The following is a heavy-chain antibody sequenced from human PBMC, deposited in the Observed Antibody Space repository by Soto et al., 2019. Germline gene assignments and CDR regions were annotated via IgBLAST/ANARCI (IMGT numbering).Heavy chain of an antibody. D-gene: IGHD3-10*01. CDR2: IYASGST. J-gene: IGHJ4*02. Sequence: SETLSLTCTVSCDSISTSSHYWGWIRQPPGKGLEWIGSIYASGSTYYKPSLESRVTISVDTSKNQLSLKLSSVTAADTAVYYCATSGSGSYYFFDFWGQGTLVTVSS. CDR3: ATSGSGSYYFFDF. CDR1: CDSISTSSHY. V-gene: IGHV4-39*01.